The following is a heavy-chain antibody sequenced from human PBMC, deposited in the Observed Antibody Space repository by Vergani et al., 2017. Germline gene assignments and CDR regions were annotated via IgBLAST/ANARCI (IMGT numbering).Heavy chain of an antibody. Sequence: QVQLQESGPGLVKPSETLSLTCTVSGGSISSYYWSWIRQPPRKGLEWIGYIYYSGSTNYNPTLKSRVTMSVDTSKNQFSLKLSSVTAADTAVYYCARDLKGIAAPLWGQGTLVTVSS. V-gene: IGHV4-59*01. CDR2: IYYSGST. CDR1: GGSISSYY. J-gene: IGHJ4*02. CDR3: ARDLKGIAAPL. D-gene: IGHD6-13*01.